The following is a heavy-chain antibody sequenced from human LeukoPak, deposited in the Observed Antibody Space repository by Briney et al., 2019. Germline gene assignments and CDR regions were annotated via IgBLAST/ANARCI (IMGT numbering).Heavy chain of an antibody. CDR1: GFTFSDYY. CDR3: ARGTGTTAYFDY. CDR2: ISSSSSYT. Sequence: GGSLRLSCAASGFTFSDYYMSWIRQAPGKGLEWVSYISSSSSYTKYADSVKGRFTISRDNAKNSLYLQVKSLRAEDTAVYYCARGTGTTAYFDYWGQGTLVTVSS. D-gene: IGHD1-1*01. J-gene: IGHJ4*02. V-gene: IGHV3-11*06.